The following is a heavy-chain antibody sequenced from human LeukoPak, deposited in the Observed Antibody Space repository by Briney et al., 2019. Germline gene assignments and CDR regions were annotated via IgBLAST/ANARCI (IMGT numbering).Heavy chain of an antibody. CDR2: IYHSGST. V-gene: IGHV4-4*02. Sequence: ASETLSLTCAVSGGSISSSNWWCWVRQPPGKGLECIGEIYHSGSTNYNPSPKSRVTISVDKSKNQFSLKLSSVTAADTAVYYCARAYGSEEDYYYGMDVWGKGTTVTISS. J-gene: IGHJ6*04. CDR3: ARAYGSEEDYYYGMDV. CDR1: GGSISSSNW. D-gene: IGHD3-10*01.